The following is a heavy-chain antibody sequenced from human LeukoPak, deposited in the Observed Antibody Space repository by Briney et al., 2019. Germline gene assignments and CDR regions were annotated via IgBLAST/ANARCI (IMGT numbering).Heavy chain of an antibody. D-gene: IGHD4-17*01. Sequence: SETLSLTCTVSGGSISSSTYYWGWIRQPPGKGLEWIGNIYYSGSTNYNPSLRSRVTISLDTSKNQFSLRVSSVTAADTAVYYCARRMGGDYGNWFDFWGQGILVTVSS. CDR2: IYYSGST. CDR1: GGSISSSTYY. V-gene: IGHV4-39*07. J-gene: IGHJ5*01. CDR3: ARRMGGDYGNWFDF.